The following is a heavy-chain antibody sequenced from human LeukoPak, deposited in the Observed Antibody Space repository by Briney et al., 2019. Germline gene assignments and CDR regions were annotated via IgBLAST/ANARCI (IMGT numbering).Heavy chain of an antibody. Sequence: SETLSLTCAVYGGSFSGYYWSWIRQPPGKGLEWIGEINHSGSTNYNPSLKSRVTISVDTSKNQFSQKLSSVTAADTAVYYCARDVYCSGGSCRYYYYGMDVWGQGTTVTVSS. V-gene: IGHV4-34*01. CDR3: ARDVYCSGGSCRYYYYGMDV. CDR2: INHSGST. J-gene: IGHJ6*02. CDR1: GGSFSGYY. D-gene: IGHD2-15*01.